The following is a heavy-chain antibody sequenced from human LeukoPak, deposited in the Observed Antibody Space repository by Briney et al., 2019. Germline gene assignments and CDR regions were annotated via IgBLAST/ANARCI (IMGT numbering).Heavy chain of an antibody. CDR1: GGSISSSSYY. V-gene: IGHV4-39*07. D-gene: IGHD4/OR15-4a*01. CDR3: ARAPTPYGGPDY. Sequence: SPETLSLTCTVSGGSISSSSYYWGWIRQPPGKGLEWIGSIYYSGSTYYNPSLKSRVTISVDTSKNQFSLKLSSVTAADTAVYYCARAPTPYGGPDYWGQGTLVTVSS. CDR2: IYYSGST. J-gene: IGHJ4*02.